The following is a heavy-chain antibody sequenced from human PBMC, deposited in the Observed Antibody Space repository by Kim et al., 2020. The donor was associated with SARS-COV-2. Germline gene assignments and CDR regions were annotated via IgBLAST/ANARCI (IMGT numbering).Heavy chain of an antibody. J-gene: IGHJ4*02. CDR3: ARVADGWSPSAYYFDY. V-gene: IGHV3-7*04. Sequence: SVKGRFTISRDNAKNSRYLQMNSLRAEDTAVYYCARVADGWSPSAYYFDYWGQGTLVTVSS. D-gene: IGHD6-19*01.